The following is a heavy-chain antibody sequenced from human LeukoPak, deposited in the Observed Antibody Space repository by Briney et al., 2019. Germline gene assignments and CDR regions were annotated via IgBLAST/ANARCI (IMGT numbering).Heavy chain of an antibody. D-gene: IGHD3-22*01. CDR1: GFTFNSYW. Sequence: QSGGSLRLSCAASGFTFNSYWMTWVRQGPGKGLEWVANIKQDGSEKYYVDSVKGRFTVSRDNAKNSLYLQMNSLRAEDTAVYYCARDKVGIQGTSGYPDYWGQGTLVTVSS. CDR3: ARDKVGIQGTSGYPDY. CDR2: IKQDGSEK. V-gene: IGHV3-7*01. J-gene: IGHJ4*02.